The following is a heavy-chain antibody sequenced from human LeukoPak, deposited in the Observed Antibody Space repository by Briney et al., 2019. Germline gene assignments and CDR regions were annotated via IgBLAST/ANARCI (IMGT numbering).Heavy chain of an antibody. CDR1: GGSFSGYY. D-gene: IGHD2-2*02. CDR3: ARGNPPRYCSSTSCYRYYYYGMDV. V-gene: IGHV4-34*01. Sequence: SETLSLTCAVYGGSFSGYYWSWIRQPPGKGLEWIGEINHSGSTNYNPSLKSRVTISVDTSKNQFSLKLSSVTAADTAVYYCARGNPPRYCSSTSCYRYYYYGMDVWGQGTTVTVSS. J-gene: IGHJ6*02. CDR2: INHSGST.